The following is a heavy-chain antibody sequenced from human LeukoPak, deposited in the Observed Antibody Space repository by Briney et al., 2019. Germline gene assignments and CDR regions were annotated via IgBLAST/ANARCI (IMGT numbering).Heavy chain of an antibody. V-gene: IGHV3-7*01. Sequence: GGSLRLSCAASGFTFSSYWMSWVRQAPGKGLEWVANIKQDGSEKYYVDSVKGRFTISRDNAKNSLYLQMNSLRAEDTAVYYCARDGPYGSGEGDYWGQGTLVTVSS. J-gene: IGHJ4*02. CDR1: GFTFSSYW. D-gene: IGHD3-10*01. CDR2: IKQDGSEK. CDR3: ARDGPYGSGEGDY.